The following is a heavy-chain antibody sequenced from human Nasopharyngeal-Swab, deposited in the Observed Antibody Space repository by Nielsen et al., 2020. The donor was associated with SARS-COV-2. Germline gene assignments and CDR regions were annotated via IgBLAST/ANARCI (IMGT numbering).Heavy chain of an antibody. V-gene: IGHV4-39*01. J-gene: IGHJ4*02. CDR1: GFTFSSYS. D-gene: IGHD5-24*01. Sequence: ESLKISCAASGFTFSSYSMNWIRQPPGKGLEWIGSIYYSGSTYYNPSLKSRVTISVDTSKNQFSLKLSSVTAADTAVYYCARHRTMATRKTDFDYWGQGTLVTVSS. CDR2: IYYSGST. CDR3: ARHRTMATRKTDFDY.